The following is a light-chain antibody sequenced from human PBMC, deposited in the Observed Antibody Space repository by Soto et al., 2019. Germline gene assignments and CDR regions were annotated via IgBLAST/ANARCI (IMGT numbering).Light chain of an antibody. Sequence: EIVLTQSPGTLSLSPGERATLSCRASQNVRSGYLAWYQQKPGQAPRLLIYDASNRATGIPARFSGSGSGTDFTLTISSLEPEDFAVYYCQQYGSSSWTFGQGTKVDIK. V-gene: IGKV3-20*01. CDR2: DAS. CDR3: QQYGSSSWT. J-gene: IGKJ1*01. CDR1: QNVRSGY.